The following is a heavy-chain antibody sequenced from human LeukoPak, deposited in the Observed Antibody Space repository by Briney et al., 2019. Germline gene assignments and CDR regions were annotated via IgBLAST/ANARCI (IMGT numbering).Heavy chain of an antibody. CDR1: GHTFNSYY. Sequence: ASVKVSCKASGHTFNSYYMHWVRQAPGQGLEWMGIINPSGGSTSYAQKFQGRVTMTRDTSTSTVYMELSSLRSEDTAVYYCARAILVGAVTLRYFDLWGRGTLVTVSS. J-gene: IGHJ2*01. D-gene: IGHD1-26*01. CDR2: INPSGGST. CDR3: ARAILVGAVTLRYFDL. V-gene: IGHV1-46*02.